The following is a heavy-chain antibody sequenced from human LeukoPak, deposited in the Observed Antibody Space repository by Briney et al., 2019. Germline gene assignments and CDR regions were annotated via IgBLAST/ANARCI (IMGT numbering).Heavy chain of an antibody. CDR3: AKIPSRVVVTATP. V-gene: IGHV3-23*01. D-gene: IGHD2-21*02. Sequence: GGSLRPSCAASGFTFSSYVVSWVRQAPGKGLEWVSSISTSGGTTYYADSVKGRFTISRDTSKNTMNLQLNSLRAEDTAVYYCAKIPSRVVVTATPWGQGTLVTVSS. CDR1: GFTFSSYV. J-gene: IGHJ5*02. CDR2: ISTSGGTT.